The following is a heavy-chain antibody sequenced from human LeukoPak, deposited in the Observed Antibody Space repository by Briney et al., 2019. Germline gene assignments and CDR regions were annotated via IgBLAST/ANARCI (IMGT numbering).Heavy chain of an antibody. CDR3: TRDRFFTMVA. V-gene: IGHV3-74*03. J-gene: IGHJ6*02. CDR1: GFTFSSYA. Sequence: GGSLRLSCAASGFTFSSYAMSWVRQTPGKGLLWVSLITSDGTRTTYADSVKGRFTISRDNTRNTLYLQMNSLRAEDTATYYCTRDRFFTMVAWGQGTTVTVSS. CDR2: ITSDGTRT.